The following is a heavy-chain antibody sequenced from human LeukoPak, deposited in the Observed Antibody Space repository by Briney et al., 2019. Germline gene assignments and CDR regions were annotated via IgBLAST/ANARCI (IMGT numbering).Heavy chain of an antibody. CDR2: IWYDGSKK. V-gene: IGHV3-33*06. D-gene: IGHD3-22*01. CDR3: AKPHYYDSGGSYIAGAFDI. Sequence: PWGSLRLSCAASGFTFSSYGMHWVRQAPGKGLEWVAVIWYDGSKKYYADSVKGRFTISRDNSKNTLYLQMNSLRAEDTAVYYCAKPHYYDSGGSYIAGAFDIWGQGTMVTVSS. J-gene: IGHJ3*02. CDR1: GFTFSSYG.